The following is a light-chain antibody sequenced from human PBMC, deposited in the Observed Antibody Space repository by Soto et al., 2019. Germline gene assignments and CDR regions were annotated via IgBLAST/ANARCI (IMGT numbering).Light chain of an antibody. Sequence: DIQLTQSPSFLSASVGDRVTITCRASQGISTYLAWYQQKPGKAPKLVISAASNLQSGVPSRFSGSGSGTEFTLTISSLQPEDFATYYCQQLNSYPPSTFVQGTKLEIK. J-gene: IGKJ2*01. CDR2: AAS. V-gene: IGKV1-9*01. CDR1: QGISTY. CDR3: QQLNSYPPST.